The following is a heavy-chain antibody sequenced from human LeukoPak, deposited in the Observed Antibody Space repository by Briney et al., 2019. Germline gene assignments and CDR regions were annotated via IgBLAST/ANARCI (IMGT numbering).Heavy chain of an antibody. J-gene: IGHJ4*02. CDR1: GFTFSNFW. CDR3: ARDLIR. D-gene: IGHD2-8*01. CDR2: INIDGSTT. V-gene: IGHV3-74*01. Sequence: GGSLRLSCAASGFTFSNFWMHWVRQAPGKGLVWVSRINIDGSTTSYADSVKGRFTISRDNAKNTLYPQMNSLRAEDTAVYYYARDLIRRGQGTLVTVSS.